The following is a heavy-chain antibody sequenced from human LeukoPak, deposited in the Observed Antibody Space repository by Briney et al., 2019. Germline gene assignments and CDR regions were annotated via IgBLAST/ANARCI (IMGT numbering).Heavy chain of an antibody. V-gene: IGHV4-59*01. D-gene: IGHD5-18*01. J-gene: IGHJ5*02. CDR2: IHYSGST. CDR3: AKVPVGSYGPPEYP. CDR1: GGSISSYY. Sequence: SETLSLTCTVSGGSISSYYWSWIRQPPGKGLEWIGYIHYSGSTNYNPSLKSRVTISVDTSKNQFSLKLSSVTAEDTAVYYCAKVPVGSYGPPEYPWGQETLVTVSS.